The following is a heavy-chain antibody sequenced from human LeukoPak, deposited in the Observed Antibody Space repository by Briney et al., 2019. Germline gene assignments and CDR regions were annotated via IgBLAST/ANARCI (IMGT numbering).Heavy chain of an antibody. CDR2: IWYDGSNK. D-gene: IGHD2-2*01. V-gene: IGHV3-33*06. J-gene: IGHJ4*02. CDR3: AKDYGSSTSLFDY. Sequence: GRSLRLSCAASGFTFSSYGMHWVRQAPGKGREWVAVIWYDGSNKYYADSVKGRFTISRDNSKTTLYLQMNSLRAEDTAVYYCAKDYGSSTSLFDYWGQGTLVTVSS. CDR1: GFTFSSYG.